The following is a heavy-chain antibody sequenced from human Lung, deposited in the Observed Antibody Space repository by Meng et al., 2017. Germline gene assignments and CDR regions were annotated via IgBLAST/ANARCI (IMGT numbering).Heavy chain of an antibody. V-gene: IGHV3-15*01. CDR3: TWDDKAVSDY. J-gene: IGHJ4*02. CDR2: IKSNTDGGTA. D-gene: IGHD1-26*01. CDR1: GFYFNNAW. Sequence: EVDLVESGGDLGKPGGSLSLSWAASGFYFNNAWMSWVRQAPGKGLEWVGRIKSNTDGGTAEYAAPVTGRFTISRDDSKSTLYLQMSGLRIDDTGVYYCTWDDKAVSDYWGQGTLVTVSS.